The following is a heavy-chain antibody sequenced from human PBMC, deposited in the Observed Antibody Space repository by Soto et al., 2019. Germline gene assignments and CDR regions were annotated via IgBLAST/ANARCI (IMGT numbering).Heavy chain of an antibody. D-gene: IGHD6-13*01. V-gene: IGHV3-7*03. CDR2: IKQDGSEK. Sequence: LRLSCAASGFTFRSYGMIWVRQAPGKGLEWVANIKQDGSEKYYVDSVKGRFTISRDNAKNSLYLQMNSLRAEDTAVYYCARDPGGIAAAGTVDYWGQGTLVTVSS. CDR3: ARDPGGIAAAGTVDY. J-gene: IGHJ4*02. CDR1: GFTFRSYG.